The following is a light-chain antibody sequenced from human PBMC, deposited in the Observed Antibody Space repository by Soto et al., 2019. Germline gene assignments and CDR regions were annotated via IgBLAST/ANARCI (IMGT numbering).Light chain of an antibody. V-gene: IGLV1-47*02. CDR3: AAWDDSLSGYVV. J-gene: IGLJ2*01. CDR1: SSNIGSNY. CDR2: SNN. Sequence: QSVLTQPPSASGTPGQRVTISCSGSSSNIGSNYVYWYQQLPGTAPKLLIYSNNQRPSGVPDRFSGSKSGTSAFLAISGLRSEDEADYYCAAWDDSLSGYVVFGGGTKVTVL.